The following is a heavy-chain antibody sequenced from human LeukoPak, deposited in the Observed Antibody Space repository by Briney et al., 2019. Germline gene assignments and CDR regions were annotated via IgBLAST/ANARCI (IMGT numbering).Heavy chain of an antibody. Sequence: GRSLRLSCAASGFTFSTYAMHWVRQAPGKGLEWVAVISYDGSNKYYADSVKGRFTISRDNSKSTLYLQMISLRAEDTAVYYCARDHWVTMVRGVIPLYGLDVWGQGSTVTVSS. CDR1: GFTFSTYA. V-gene: IGHV3-30-3*01. CDR2: ISYDGSNK. CDR3: ARDHWVTMVRGVIPLYGLDV. J-gene: IGHJ6*02. D-gene: IGHD3-10*01.